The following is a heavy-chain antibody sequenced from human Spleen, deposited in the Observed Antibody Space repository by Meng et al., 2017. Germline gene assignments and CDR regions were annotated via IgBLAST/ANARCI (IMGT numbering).Heavy chain of an antibody. D-gene: IGHD3-10*01. CDR1: GYTVISYD. Sequence: QVQLVQSWAKVEKPGASVKVSCKASGYTVISYDINWVRQATGQGLEWMGWMNPNSGNTGSAQKFQGRVTITRNTSISTAYMELNSLRFEDTAVYYCARGDTGGNWFDPWGQGTLVTVSS. J-gene: IGHJ5*02. CDR3: ARGDTGGNWFDP. CDR2: MNPNSGNT. V-gene: IGHV1-8*03.